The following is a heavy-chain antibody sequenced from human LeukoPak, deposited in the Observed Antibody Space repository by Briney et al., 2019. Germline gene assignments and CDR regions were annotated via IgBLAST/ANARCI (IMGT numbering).Heavy chain of an antibody. J-gene: IGHJ5*02. V-gene: IGHV4-38-2*01. D-gene: IGHD1-26*01. CDR1: GYSISSGYY. CDR2: IYHSGST. CDR3: ARHVVGATTGNNWFDP. Sequence: SETLSLTCAVSGYSISSGYYWGWIRQPPGKGLEWIGSIYHSGSTYYNPSLKSRVTISVDTSKNQFSLKLSSVTTADTAVYCCARHVVGATTGNNWFDPWGQGTLVTVSS.